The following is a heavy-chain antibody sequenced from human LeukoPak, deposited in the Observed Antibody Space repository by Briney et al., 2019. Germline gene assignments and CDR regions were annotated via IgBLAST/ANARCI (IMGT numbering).Heavy chain of an antibody. D-gene: IGHD3-22*01. CDR3: ATQYYYDSSDYTREWYFDY. CDR2: INPSGGGT. CDR1: VYTFTSYY. V-gene: IGHV1-46*01. Sequence: GASVKVSFKASVYTFTSYYMHWVRQAPGQGLERMGIINPSGGGTSYAQKFQGRVTMTRDTSTSTVYMELSSLTSEDTAVYYCATQYYYDSSDYTREWYFDYWGQGTLVTVSS. J-gene: IGHJ4*02.